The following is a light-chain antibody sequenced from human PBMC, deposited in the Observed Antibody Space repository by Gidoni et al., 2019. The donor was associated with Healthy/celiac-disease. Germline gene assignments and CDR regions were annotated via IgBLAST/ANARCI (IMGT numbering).Light chain of an antibody. Sequence: SSELTQDPAVSVDLGQTVRITCQGDSLRSYYASWYTQKPGQAPVLVIYGKNNRPSGIPDRFSGSSSGNTASLTITGAQAEDEADYYCNSRDSSGNQNWVFGGGTKLTVL. CDR1: SLRSYY. J-gene: IGLJ3*02. CDR3: NSRDSSGNQNWV. V-gene: IGLV3-19*01. CDR2: GKN.